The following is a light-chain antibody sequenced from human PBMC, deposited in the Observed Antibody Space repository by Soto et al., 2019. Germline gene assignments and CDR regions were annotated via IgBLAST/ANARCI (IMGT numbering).Light chain of an antibody. CDR1: SSDVGRYNY. Sequence: QSALAQPPSASGSRGQSVTISCTGTSSDVGRYNYVSWYQQHPGKAPKLIIYEVTKRPSGVPDRFSGSKSGNTASLTVSGLQADDEADYYCSSYADSNDLVFXAGTKVTVL. V-gene: IGLV2-8*01. J-gene: IGLJ1*01. CDR2: EVT. CDR3: SSYADSNDLV.